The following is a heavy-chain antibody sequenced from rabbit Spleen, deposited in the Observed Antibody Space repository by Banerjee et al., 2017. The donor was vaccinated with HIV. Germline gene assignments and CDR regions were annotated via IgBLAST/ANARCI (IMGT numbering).Heavy chain of an antibody. D-gene: IGHD4-2*01. J-gene: IGHJ4*01. CDR2: IKADGTP. V-gene: IGHV1S45*01. CDR1: GFSLSGYW. Sequence: QEQLEESGGGLVTPAGTLTLTCTASGFSLSGYWMSWGRQAPGKGLEWVGFIKADGTPYYASWAKGRFTIPRASSTTVTLQMTSLTAADTATYFCARDAAGREDFNLWGPGTLVTVS. CDR3: ARDAAGREDFNL.